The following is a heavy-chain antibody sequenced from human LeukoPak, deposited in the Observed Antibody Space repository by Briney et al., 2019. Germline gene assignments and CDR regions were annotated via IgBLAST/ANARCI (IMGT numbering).Heavy chain of an antibody. CDR3: ARHFNERSYGPPYYFDY. V-gene: IGHV4-38-2*01. D-gene: IGHD5-18*01. CDR2: VFYSGST. CDR1: GYSISSGYY. Sequence: PSETLSLTCAVSGYSISSGYYWGWIRQPPGKGLEGIGSVFYSGSTFYNPSLKSRVTISVDTSKNQFSLILSSVTAADTAVYYCARHFNERSYGPPYYFDYWGQGTLVTVSS. J-gene: IGHJ4*02.